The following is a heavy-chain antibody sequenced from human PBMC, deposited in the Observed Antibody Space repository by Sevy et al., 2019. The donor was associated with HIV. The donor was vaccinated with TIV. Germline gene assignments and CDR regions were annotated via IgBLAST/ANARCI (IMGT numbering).Heavy chain of an antibody. D-gene: IGHD6-13*01. Sequence: SETLSLTCSVSDDSINSYYWSWIRQPAGKGLQWIGYIYNNIGSTSYNPSLTSRVTISVDTSKNQFSLKLTSVTAADTAVYYCARGAVVIGTAATPVLDFWGQGSLVTVSS. CDR1: DDSINSYY. CDR3: ARGAVVIGTAATPVLDF. J-gene: IGHJ4*02. V-gene: IGHV4-59*08. CDR2: IYNNIGST.